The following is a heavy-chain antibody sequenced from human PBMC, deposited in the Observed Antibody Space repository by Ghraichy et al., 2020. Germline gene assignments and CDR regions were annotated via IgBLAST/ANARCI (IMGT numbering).Heavy chain of an antibody. D-gene: IGHD6-19*01. Sequence: GGSLRLSCAASGFTFSSYAMSWVRQAPGKGLEWVSAISGSGGSTYYADSVKGRFTISRDNSKNTLYLQMNSLRAEDTAVYYCAKDPRLHSGWYGDYYYYYYMDVWGKGTTVTVSS. CDR3: AKDPRLHSGWYGDYYYYYYMDV. CDR2: ISGSGGST. CDR1: GFTFSSYA. V-gene: IGHV3-23*01. J-gene: IGHJ6*03.